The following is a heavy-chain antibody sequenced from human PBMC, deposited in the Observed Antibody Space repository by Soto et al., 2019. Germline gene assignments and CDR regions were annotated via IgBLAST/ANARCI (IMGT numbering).Heavy chain of an antibody. J-gene: IGHJ2*01. Sequence: QVQLVQSGAEVKKPGSSVKVSCKASGGTFSSYAISWVRQAPGQGLEWMGGIIPIFGTANYAQKFQGRVTITADESTSTAYMELSSLRSEDKAVYYCASTHYDSSGYYYGNWYFDLWGRGTLVTVSS. V-gene: IGHV1-69*01. CDR2: IIPIFGTA. D-gene: IGHD3-22*01. CDR1: GGTFSSYA. CDR3: ASTHYDSSGYYYGNWYFDL.